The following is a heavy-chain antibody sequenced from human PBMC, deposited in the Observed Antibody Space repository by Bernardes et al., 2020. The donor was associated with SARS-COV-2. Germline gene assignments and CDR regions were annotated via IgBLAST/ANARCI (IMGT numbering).Heavy chain of an antibody. CDR1: DYTFTHYW. CDR2: IYPGDSAT. Sequence: GASLKTSSNGSDYTFTHYWIGWVRPIPGKGLEWLGIIYPGDSATKYSPSFQGRVTISADKSVNTAYLQWSSLKASDTAIYYCARRRYGDFGVDVWGQGTTVTVSS. V-gene: IGHV5-51*01. J-gene: IGHJ6*02. D-gene: IGHD4-17*01. CDR3: ARRRYGDFGVDV.